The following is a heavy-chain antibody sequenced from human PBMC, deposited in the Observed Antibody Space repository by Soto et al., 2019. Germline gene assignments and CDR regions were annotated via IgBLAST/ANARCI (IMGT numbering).Heavy chain of an antibody. CDR1: GGSISSSSYY. CDR2: IYYSGST. CDR3: ASSYGDYVSY. J-gene: IGHJ4*02. Sequence: PSETLSLTCTVSGGSISSSSYYWGWIRQPSGEGLEWIGSIYYSGSTYYNPSLKSRVTISVDTSKNQFSLKLSSVTAADTAVYYCASSYGDYVSYWGQGTLVTVSS. V-gene: IGHV4-39*01. D-gene: IGHD4-17*01.